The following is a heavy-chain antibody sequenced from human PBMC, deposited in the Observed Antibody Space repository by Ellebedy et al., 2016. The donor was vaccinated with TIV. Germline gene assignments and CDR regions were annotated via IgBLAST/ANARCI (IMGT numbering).Heavy chain of an antibody. J-gene: IGHJ4*02. D-gene: IGHD5-12*01. Sequence: AASVKVSCKASGYTFSSNYMHWVRQAPGQGLEWMGITDPSGCSTNYAQKFQGRVTMTRDTSTSTVYMELSSVRSEDTAVYYCARRSSAYALDYWGQGTLVTVSS. CDR1: GYTFSSNY. CDR2: TDPSGCST. V-gene: IGHV1-46*01. CDR3: ARRSSAYALDY.